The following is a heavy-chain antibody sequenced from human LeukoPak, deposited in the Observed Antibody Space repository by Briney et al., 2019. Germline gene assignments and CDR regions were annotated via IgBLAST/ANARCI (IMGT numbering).Heavy chain of an antibody. Sequence: SETLSLTCTVSGGSISSYDWSWIRQPPGKGLEWIGYIYYSGSTNYNPSLKSRVTISVDTSKNQFSLKLSSVTAADTAVYYCARDGGSSWDFDYWGQGTLVTVSS. J-gene: IGHJ4*02. V-gene: IGHV4-59*01. D-gene: IGHD6-13*01. CDR1: GGSISSYD. CDR3: ARDGGSSWDFDY. CDR2: IYYSGST.